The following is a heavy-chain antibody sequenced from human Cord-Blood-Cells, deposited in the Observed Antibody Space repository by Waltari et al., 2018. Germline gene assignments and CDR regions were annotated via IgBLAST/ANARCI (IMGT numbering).Heavy chain of an antibody. CDR2: IRSKANSYAT. CDR3: TRSHYYGSGSYDY. D-gene: IGHD3-10*01. CDR1: GFTFSGSA. Sequence: EVQLVESGGGLVQPGGSLKLSCAASGFTFSGSAMHWVRRASGKGLEWVGRIRSKANSYATAYAASVKGRFTISRDDSKNTAYLQMNSLKTEDTAVYYCTRSHYYGSGSYDYWGQGTLVTVSS. J-gene: IGHJ4*02. V-gene: IGHV3-73*02.